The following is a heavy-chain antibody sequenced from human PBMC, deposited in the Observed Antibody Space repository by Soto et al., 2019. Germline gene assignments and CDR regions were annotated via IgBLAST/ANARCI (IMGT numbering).Heavy chain of an antibody. J-gene: IGHJ4*02. D-gene: IGHD3-22*01. Sequence: PGGSLRLSCTASGFTFGDYAMRWVRQAPGKGLEWVGFIRSKAYGGTTEYAASVKGRFTISRDNSKNTLYLQMNSLRAEDTAVYYCADSRFHWGQGTRVTVSS. CDR2: IRSKAYGGTT. CDR1: GFTFGDYA. V-gene: IGHV3-49*04. CDR3: ADSRFH.